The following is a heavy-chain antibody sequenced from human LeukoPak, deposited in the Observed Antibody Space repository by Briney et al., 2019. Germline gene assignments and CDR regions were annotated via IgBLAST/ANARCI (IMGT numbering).Heavy chain of an antibody. D-gene: IGHD6-19*01. V-gene: IGHV4-59*01. CDR2: IYPIERT. J-gene: IGHJ5*02. CDR1: GGSISSYY. Sequence: SETLSLTCTVSGGSISSYYWSWIRQSPRKGLEYIGYIYPIERTNYKSSLKSRNSISIDTSKIYFSLKLRSMAAADTAVYYCARHAAVEGSSGWSPLWWFDPWGQGTLVTVSS. CDR3: ARHAAVEGSSGWSPLWWFDP.